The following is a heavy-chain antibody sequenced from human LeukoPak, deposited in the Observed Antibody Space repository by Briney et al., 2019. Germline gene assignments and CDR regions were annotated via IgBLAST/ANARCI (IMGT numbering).Heavy chain of an antibody. CDR3: ARVGLRFWEWSPGYYYYGMAV. CDR2: IYTSGST. D-gene: IGHD3-3*01. CDR1: GGSISSYY. Sequence: SSETLSLTCTVSGGSISSYYWSWIRQPAGKGLEWIGRIYTSGSTNYNPSLKSRVTMSVDTSKNQFSLKLSSVTAADTAVYYCARVGLRFWEWSPGYYYYGMAVWAKGPTVPVSS. V-gene: IGHV4-4*07. J-gene: IGHJ6*04.